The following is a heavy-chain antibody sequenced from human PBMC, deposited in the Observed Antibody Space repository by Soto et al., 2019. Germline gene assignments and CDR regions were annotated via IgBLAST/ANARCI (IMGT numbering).Heavy chain of an antibody. CDR1: GGTFSSYA. J-gene: IGHJ3*02. Sequence: QVQLVQSGAEVKKPGSSVKVSCKASGGTFSSYAISWVRQAPGQGLEWMGGIIPIFGTANYAQKFQGRVTITADECTSTAYMGLRSLRSEDTAVYYCARGYYDSSWVDIWGQGTMVTVSS. CDR3: ARGYYDSSWVDI. CDR2: IIPIFGTA. D-gene: IGHD3-22*01. V-gene: IGHV1-69*01.